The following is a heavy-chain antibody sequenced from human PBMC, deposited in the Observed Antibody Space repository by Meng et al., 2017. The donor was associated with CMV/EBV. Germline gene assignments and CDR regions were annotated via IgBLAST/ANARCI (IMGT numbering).Heavy chain of an antibody. D-gene: IGHD2-21*01. CDR3: AKPTYCGGDCYWALFDY. Sequence: GRSLRLSCAASGFTFSSYALNWVRQAPGKGLEWVSAISGSGGSTYYADSVKGRFTISRDNSKNTLYLQMNSLRAEDTAVYYCAKPTYCGGDCYWALFDYWGQGTLVTVS. J-gene: IGHJ4*02. CDR2: ISGSGGST. CDR1: GFTFSSYA. V-gene: IGHV3-23*01.